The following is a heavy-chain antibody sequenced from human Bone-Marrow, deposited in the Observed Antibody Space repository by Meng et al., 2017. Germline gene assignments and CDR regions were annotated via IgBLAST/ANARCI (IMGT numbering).Heavy chain of an antibody. J-gene: IGHJ6*02. V-gene: IGHV2-5*02. D-gene: IGHD4-17*01. CDR3: AHMGSAVTTDYYYYGMDV. Sequence: SGPTLVKPTQTLTLTCTFSGFSLTTSGVGVGWIRQPPGQALEWLALIYWDDDKRYSPSQKSRLTITKDTSKNQVVLTMTNMDPVDTATYYCAHMGSAVTTDYYYYGMDVWGQGTTVTVSS. CDR1: GFSLTTSGVG. CDR2: IYWDDDK.